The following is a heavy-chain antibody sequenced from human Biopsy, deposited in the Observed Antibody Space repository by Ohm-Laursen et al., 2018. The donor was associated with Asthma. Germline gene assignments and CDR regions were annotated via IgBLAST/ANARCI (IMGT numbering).Heavy chain of an antibody. J-gene: IGHJ4*02. D-gene: IGHD2-21*01. CDR1: GLTFSSFA. V-gene: IGHV3-23*01. CDR3: AKDERSYYGSDSKYMQPVPLGD. Sequence: SLRLSCSASGLTFSSFAMTWVRLSPGKGPEWVAGISGSGGRTYYADSVKGRFTISRDKSENTLYLQMNSLTAEDTAVYHCAKDERSYYGSDSKYMQPVPLGDWGQGTLVIVSA. CDR2: ISGSGGRT.